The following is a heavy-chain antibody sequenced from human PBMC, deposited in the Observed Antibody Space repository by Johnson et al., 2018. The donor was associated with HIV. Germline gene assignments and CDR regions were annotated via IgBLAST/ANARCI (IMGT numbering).Heavy chain of an antibody. CDR3: ARGQGGAIPHDAFDI. J-gene: IGHJ3*02. Sequence: VQLVESGGGLVQPGGSLRLSCAASGFTFSSYWMHWVRQAPGKGLVWVSRINSDGSSTSYADSVKGRFTISRDNSKNTLYLQMGSLRAEDMAVYYCARGQGGAIPHDAFDIWGQGTMVTVSS. V-gene: IGHV3-74*01. CDR1: GFTFSSYW. CDR2: INSDGSST. D-gene: IGHD3-16*01.